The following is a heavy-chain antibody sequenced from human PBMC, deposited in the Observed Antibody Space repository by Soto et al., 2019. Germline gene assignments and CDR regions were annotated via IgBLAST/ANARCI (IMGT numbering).Heavy chain of an antibody. CDR1: GFTFSNYA. J-gene: IGHJ6*02. CDR2: ISGSGGST. Sequence: GGSLRLSCAASGFTFSNYAMSWVRQAPGKGLEWVSAISGSGGSTYYADSVKGRFTISRDNSKNTLYLQMNSLRAEDTAVYYCAKGSVAATDYYYGMDVWGQGTTVTVSS. V-gene: IGHV3-23*01. CDR3: AKGSVAATDYYYGMDV. D-gene: IGHD2-15*01.